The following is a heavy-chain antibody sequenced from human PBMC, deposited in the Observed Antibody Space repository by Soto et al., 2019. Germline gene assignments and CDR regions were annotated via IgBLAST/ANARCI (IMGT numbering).Heavy chain of an antibody. CDR1: GYTFTSYG. CDR2: ISAYNGNT. D-gene: IGHD3-22*01. J-gene: IGHJ6*02. CDR3: ARAAGGYFYDSSGYYWPYYYYGMDA. Sequence: ASVKVSCKASGYTFTSYGISWVRQAPGQGLEWMGWISAYNGNTNYAQKLQGRVTMTTDTSTSTAYMELRSLRSDDTAVYYCARAAGGYFYDSSGYYWPYYYYGMDARGQGTTVTVS. V-gene: IGHV1-18*01.